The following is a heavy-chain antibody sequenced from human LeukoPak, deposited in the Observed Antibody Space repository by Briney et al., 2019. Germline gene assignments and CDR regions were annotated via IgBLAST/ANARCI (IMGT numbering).Heavy chain of an antibody. V-gene: IGHV3-74*01. D-gene: IGHD3-22*01. CDR3: ARAEIVVVKTLDY. Sequence: LSGGSLRLSCAASGFTFSSYWMHWVRQAPGKGLVWVSRINSDGSSTSYADSVKGRFTISRDNAKNTLYLQMNSLRAEDTAVYYCARAEIVVVKTLDYWGQGTLVTVSS. CDR2: INSDGSST. CDR1: GFTFSSYW. J-gene: IGHJ4*02.